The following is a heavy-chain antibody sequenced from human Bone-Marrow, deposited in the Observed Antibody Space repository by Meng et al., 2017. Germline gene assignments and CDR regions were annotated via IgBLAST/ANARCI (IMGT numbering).Heavy chain of an antibody. CDR1: GYSISSGYY. V-gene: IGHV4-38-2*02. Sequence: GSLRLSCTVSGYSISSGYYWGWIRQPPGKGLEWIGSIYHSGSTYYNPSLKSRVTISVDTSKNQFSLKLSSVTAADTAVDYCARGPLGGIAVAGMDYWGQGTLVTVSS. CDR2: IYHSGST. D-gene: IGHD6-19*01. CDR3: ARGPLGGIAVAGMDY. J-gene: IGHJ4*02.